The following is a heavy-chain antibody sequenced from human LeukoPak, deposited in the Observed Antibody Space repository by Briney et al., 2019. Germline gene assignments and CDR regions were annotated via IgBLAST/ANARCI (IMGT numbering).Heavy chain of an antibody. CDR2: INSDGSST. CDR3: ARDQLELPAFDI. D-gene: IGHD1-7*01. J-gene: IGHJ3*02. CDR1: GFTFSSYW. V-gene: IGHV3-74*01. Sequence: GGSLRLSCAASGFTFSSYWMHWVRQAPGKGLVWVSRINSDGSSTSYADSVKGRFTFSRDNAKNTPYLQMNSLRAEDTAVYYCARDQLELPAFDIWGQGTMVTVSS.